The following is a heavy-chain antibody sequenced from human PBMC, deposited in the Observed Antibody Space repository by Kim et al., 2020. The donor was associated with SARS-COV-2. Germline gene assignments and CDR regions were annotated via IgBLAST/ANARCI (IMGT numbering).Heavy chain of an antibody. CDR2: INSGKGNT. V-gene: IGHV1-3*04. CDR3: VTGGGPA. Sequence: ASVKVSCKASGYTFTTYNIHWVRQAPGQGLEWMGWINSGKGNTKYSQKFQGRVSISRDISASTAYMDLNSLGSEDTAIYYCVTGGGPAWGQGTLVTVSS. J-gene: IGHJ4*02. D-gene: IGHD5-12*01. CDR1: GYTFTTYN.